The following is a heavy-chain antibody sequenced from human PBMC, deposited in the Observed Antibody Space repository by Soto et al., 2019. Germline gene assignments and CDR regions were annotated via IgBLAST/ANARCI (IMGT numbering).Heavy chain of an antibody. CDR2: INAGNGNT. V-gene: IGHV1-3*01. J-gene: IGHJ3*02. D-gene: IGHD1-26*01. CDR3: ARVKIVGASDAFDI. CDR1: GYTFTSYA. Sequence: QVQLVQSGAEVKKPGASVKVSCKASGYTFTSYAMHWVRQAPGQRLEWMGWINAGNGNTKYSQKFQGRVTITRDTSASTAYMELSSLRSEDTAVYYCARVKIVGASDAFDIWGQGTMVTVSS.